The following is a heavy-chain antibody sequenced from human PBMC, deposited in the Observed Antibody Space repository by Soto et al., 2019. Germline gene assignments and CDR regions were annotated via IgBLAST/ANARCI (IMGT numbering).Heavy chain of an antibody. D-gene: IGHD6-6*01. J-gene: IGHJ5*02. CDR1: GYTFTSYA. CDR3: ATDRTLSIAARRGASGWFDP. Sequence: QVQLVQSGAEVKKPGASVKVSCKASGYTFTSYAMHWVRQAPGQRLEWMGWINAGNGNTKYSQKFQGRVTITRDTSASTAYMELSSLRSEDTAVYYCATDRTLSIAARRGASGWFDPWGQGTLVTVSS. V-gene: IGHV1-3*01. CDR2: INAGNGNT.